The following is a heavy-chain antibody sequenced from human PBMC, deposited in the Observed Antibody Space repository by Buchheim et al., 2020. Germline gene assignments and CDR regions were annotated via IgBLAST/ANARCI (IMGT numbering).Heavy chain of an antibody. J-gene: IGHJ4*02. CDR1: GFTFSTYA. V-gene: IGHV3-23*01. CDR3: AKDRGY. CDR2: INNNGGST. Sequence: EVQLLESGGTLAQPGGSLRLSCAASGFTFSTYAMSWVRQAPGKGLEWVSAINNNGGSTYYADSVKGRFTVSRDNSKKTWYLQMNSLRAEDTAIYYCAKDRGYWGQGTL.